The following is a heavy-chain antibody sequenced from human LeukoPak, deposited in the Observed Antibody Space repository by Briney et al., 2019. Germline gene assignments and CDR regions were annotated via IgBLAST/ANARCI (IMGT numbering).Heavy chain of an antibody. Sequence: GGSLRLSCAASGFTFSSYWMHWVRQAPGKGLVWFSRINSDGSSTSYADSVKGRFTISRDNAKNTLYLQMNSLRAEDTAAYYCARVFKERYDSSGSFFDYWGQGTLVTVSS. CDR2: INSDGSST. V-gene: IGHV3-74*01. CDR1: GFTFSSYW. J-gene: IGHJ4*02. CDR3: ARVFKERYDSSGSFFDY. D-gene: IGHD3-22*01.